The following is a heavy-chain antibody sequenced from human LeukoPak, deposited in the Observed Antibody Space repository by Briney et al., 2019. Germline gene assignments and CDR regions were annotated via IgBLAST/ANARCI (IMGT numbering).Heavy chain of an antibody. Sequence: GASVKVSCKASGYTFTSYDINWVRQATGQGLEWMGWMNPNSGNTGYAQKFQGRVTMTRNTSISTAYMELSSLRSEDTAVYYCAAIVGATTHYYGMDVWGQGTTVTVSS. J-gene: IGHJ6*02. D-gene: IGHD1-26*01. CDR3: AAIVGATTHYYGMDV. CDR1: GYTFTSYD. CDR2: MNPNSGNT. V-gene: IGHV1-8*01.